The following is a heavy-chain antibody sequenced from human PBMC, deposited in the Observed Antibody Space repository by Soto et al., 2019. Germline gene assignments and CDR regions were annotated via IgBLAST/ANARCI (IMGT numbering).Heavy chain of an antibody. Sequence: SGPTLVNPTQTLRLTCTFSGFSLSTSGVGVGWIRQPPGKALEWLALIYWNDDKRYSPSLKSRLTITNDTSKNQVVLTMTNMDHVDTATSFCALYRAPFGSSTHYGMDVWGQGTTVTISS. CDR2: IYWNDDK. CDR1: GFSLSTSGVG. D-gene: IGHD6-6*01. V-gene: IGHV2-5*01. J-gene: IGHJ6*02. CDR3: ALYRAPFGSSTHYGMDV.